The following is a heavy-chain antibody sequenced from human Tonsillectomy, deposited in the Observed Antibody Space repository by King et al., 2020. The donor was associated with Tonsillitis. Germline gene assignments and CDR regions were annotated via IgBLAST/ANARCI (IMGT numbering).Heavy chain of an antibody. CDR2: VNHSGST. CDR3: TFASGGAFDI. CDR1: GGSFSGYY. J-gene: IGHJ3*02. D-gene: IGHD3-10*01. Sequence: VQLQQWGAGLLKPSETLSLTCAVYGGSFSGYYWTWIRQPPGKGLEWIGEVNHSGSTNYNPSLKSRVTISVDTSKNQFSLKLSSVTAADTAVYYCTFASGGAFDIWGQGTMVTVSS. V-gene: IGHV4-34*01.